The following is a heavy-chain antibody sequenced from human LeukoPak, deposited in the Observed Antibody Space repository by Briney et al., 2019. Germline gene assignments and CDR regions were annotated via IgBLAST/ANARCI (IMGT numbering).Heavy chain of an antibody. CDR1: GYTFTGYY. CDR3: ARASSWYNYGMDV. Sequence: ASVKVSCKASGYTFTGYYMHWVRQAPGQGLEWMGWINPNSGGTNYAQKFQGRVTMTRDTSISTAYMELSRLRSDDTAVYYYARASSWYNYGMDVWGQGTTVTVSS. CDR2: INPNSGGT. D-gene: IGHD6-13*01. J-gene: IGHJ6*02. V-gene: IGHV1-2*02.